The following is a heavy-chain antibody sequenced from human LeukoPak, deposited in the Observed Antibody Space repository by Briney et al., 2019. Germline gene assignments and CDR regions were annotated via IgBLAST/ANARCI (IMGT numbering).Heavy chain of an antibody. D-gene: IGHD2-15*01. V-gene: IGHV4-59*01. CDR2: IYYRGST. CDR1: VGSISSYY. CDR3: ARGGDSRYCSGGNCYVALDI. Sequence: SETLSLTCTVSVGSISSYYWNWIRQPPGKGLEWIGYIYYRGSTKYNTSLKSRVTISVDTSKNQFSLKVSSVTAADTAVYYCARGGDSRYCSGGNCYVALDIWGQGTMVTVSS. J-gene: IGHJ3*02.